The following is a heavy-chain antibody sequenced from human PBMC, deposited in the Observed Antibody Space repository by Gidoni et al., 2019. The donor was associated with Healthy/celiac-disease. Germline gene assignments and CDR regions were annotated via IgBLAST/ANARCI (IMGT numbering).Heavy chain of an antibody. D-gene: IGHD3-10*01. CDR2: IYYSGST. CDR3: ASLWFGEYDY. J-gene: IGHJ4*02. CDR1: GGSISSSSYY. Sequence: QLQLQESGPGLVKPSETPSLPCTASGGSISSSSYYWGWIRQPPGKGLEWIGSIYYSGSTYYNPSLKSRVTISVDTSKNQFSLKLSSVTAADTAVYYCASLWFGEYDYWGQGTLVTVSS. V-gene: IGHV4-39*07.